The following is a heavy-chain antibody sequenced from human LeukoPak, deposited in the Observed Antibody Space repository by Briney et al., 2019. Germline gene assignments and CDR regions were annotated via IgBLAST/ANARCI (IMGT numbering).Heavy chain of an antibody. Sequence: PSQTLSLTCTVSGGSISSYYWSWIRQPPGKGLECIASIYYSGSTYYNPSLRSRITISVDTSKNQFSLNLSSVSAADTAVYYCARRASYGYYRRYFDYWGQGTLLTVSS. V-gene: IGHV4-39*01. CDR2: IYYSGST. CDR1: GGSISSYY. J-gene: IGHJ4*02. D-gene: IGHD3-3*01. CDR3: ARRASYGYYRRYFDY.